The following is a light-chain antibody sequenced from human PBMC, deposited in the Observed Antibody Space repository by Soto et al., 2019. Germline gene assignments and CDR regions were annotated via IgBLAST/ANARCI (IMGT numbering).Light chain of an antibody. Sequence: DIPMTQSPSSLSASVGDRVTITCQASQDISNYLNWYQQKPGKAPKLLIYDASNLETGVPSRFSGSGSGTHFTFTISSLQPEDIATYYCQQYENLPLTFGGGTKVEIK. J-gene: IGKJ4*01. CDR1: QDISNY. CDR2: DAS. CDR3: QQYENLPLT. V-gene: IGKV1-33*01.